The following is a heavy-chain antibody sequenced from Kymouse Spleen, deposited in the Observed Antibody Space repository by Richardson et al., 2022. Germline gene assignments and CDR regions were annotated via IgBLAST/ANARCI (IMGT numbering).Heavy chain of an antibody. D-gene: IGHD1-26*01. V-gene: IGHV3-73*02. CDR3: TRTGSYGVGDY. CDR1: GFTFSGSA. CDR2: IRSKANSYAT. J-gene: IGHJ4*02. Sequence: EVQLVESGGGLVQPGGSLKLSCAASGFTFSGSAMHWVRQASGKGLEWVGRIRSKANSYATAYAASVKGRFTISRDDSKNTAYLQMNSLKTEDTAVYYCTRTGSYGVGDYWGQGTLVTVSS.